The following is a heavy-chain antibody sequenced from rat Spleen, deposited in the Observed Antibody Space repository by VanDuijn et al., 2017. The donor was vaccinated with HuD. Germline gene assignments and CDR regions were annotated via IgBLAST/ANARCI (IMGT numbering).Heavy chain of an antibody. V-gene: IGHV2S12*01. J-gene: IGHJ2*01. CDR2: ISSGGNT. CDR3: ARANRDSYAHFDY. Sequence: QVQVKESGPGLVQPSQTLSLTCTVSGFSLTSNGVSWVRQTPGKGLEWIAAISSGGNTYYDSTLKSRLSISRDTSKSQVFLKINSLQTEDTATYYCARANRDSYAHFDYWGQGVMVTVSS. D-gene: IGHD1-12*01. CDR1: GFSLTSNG.